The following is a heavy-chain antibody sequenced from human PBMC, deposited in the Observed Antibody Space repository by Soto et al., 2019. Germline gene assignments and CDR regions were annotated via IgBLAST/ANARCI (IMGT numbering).Heavy chain of an antibody. CDR1: GFTFDDYA. J-gene: IGHJ6*02. V-gene: IGHV3-43*02. D-gene: IGHD1-7*01. Sequence: GGSLRLSCAASGFTFDDYAMHWVRQAPGKGLEWVSLISGDGGSTYYADSMKGRVTISRDVSKIFLFLQMNRLRTADTALYYCAKDGPHLELRQDYYYYGMDVWGQGTTVTVSS. CDR3: AKDGPHLELRQDYYYYGMDV. CDR2: ISGDGGST.